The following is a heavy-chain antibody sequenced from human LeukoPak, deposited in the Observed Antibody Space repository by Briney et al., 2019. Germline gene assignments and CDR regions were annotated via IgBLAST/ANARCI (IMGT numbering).Heavy chain of an antibody. D-gene: IGHD3-10*01. CDR2: IRSDGSNK. CDR3: AKDLYGSGSYREYFDF. Sequence: GGCLRLSCAASEFTFSNYGMHWVRQAPGKGLEWGAFIRSDGSNKYYADSVKGRFTNSRDNSKNTLYLQMNILRAEDTAVYYCAKDLYGSGSYREYFDFWGQGTLVTVSS. CDR1: EFTFSNYG. J-gene: IGHJ4*02. V-gene: IGHV3-30*02.